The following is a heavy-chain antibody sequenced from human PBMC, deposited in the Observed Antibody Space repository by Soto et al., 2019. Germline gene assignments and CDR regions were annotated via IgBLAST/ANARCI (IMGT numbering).Heavy chain of an antibody. CDR1: EFAFSSYG. J-gene: IGHJ4*02. Sequence: QVQLVESGGGVVQPGKSLRLSCEGSEFAFSSYGMHWVRQAPGKGLEWVAVIWYDGSNEHYADSVKGRFTISRDNSKNTLYLQMNSLRPEDTAVYYCARDVREAGILLEYWGQGTLVTVSS. V-gene: IGHV3-33*01. D-gene: IGHD6-13*01. CDR3: ARDVREAGILLEY. CDR2: IWYDGSNE.